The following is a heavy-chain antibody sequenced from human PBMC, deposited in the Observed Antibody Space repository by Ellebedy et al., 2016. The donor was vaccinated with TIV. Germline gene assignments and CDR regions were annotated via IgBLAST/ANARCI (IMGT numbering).Heavy chain of an antibody. CDR3: ARERPGGYNFDY. V-gene: IGHV1-46*01. Sequence: ASVKVSXXASGYTFTNYYMHWVRQAPGEGLDWMGIINPNGGSTDYAQKFQGRVTMTRDTSTSTVYMELSGLRSEDTAVYFCARERPGGYNFDYWGQGTPVTVSS. CDR2: INPNGGST. D-gene: IGHD1-1*01. J-gene: IGHJ4*02. CDR1: GYTFTNYY.